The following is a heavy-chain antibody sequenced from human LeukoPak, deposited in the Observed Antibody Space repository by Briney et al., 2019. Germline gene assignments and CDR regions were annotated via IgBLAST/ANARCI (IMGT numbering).Heavy chain of an antibody. CDR3: ARVSSTSSVPFDL. J-gene: IGHJ2*01. CDR1: GGSISSGGYY. Sequence: SETLSLTCTVSGGSISSGGYYWSWIRQPPGKGLEWIGYIYHSGSTYYNPSLKSRVTISVDRSKNQFSLKLSSVTAADTAVYYCARVSSTSSVPFDLWGRGTLVTVSS. D-gene: IGHD2-2*01. V-gene: IGHV4-30-2*01. CDR2: IYHSGST.